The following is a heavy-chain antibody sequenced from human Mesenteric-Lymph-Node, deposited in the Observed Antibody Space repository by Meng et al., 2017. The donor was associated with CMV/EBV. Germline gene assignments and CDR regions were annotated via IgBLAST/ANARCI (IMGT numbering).Heavy chain of an antibody. J-gene: IGHJ4*02. CDR1: GFTFSFYG. Sequence: GESLKISCAASGFTFSFYGMHWVRQAPGKGLEWVAFIWYDGSNKYYADFVKGRFTISRDNSKNTLYLQMNSLRAEDTAVYYCARGAGAYYFDYWGQGTLVTVSS. V-gene: IGHV3-30*02. CDR2: IWYDGSNK. CDR3: ARGAGAYYFDY. D-gene: IGHD1-26*01.